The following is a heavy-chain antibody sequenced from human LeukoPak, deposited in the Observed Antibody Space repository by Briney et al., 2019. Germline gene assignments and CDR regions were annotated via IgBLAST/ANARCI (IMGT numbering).Heavy chain of an antibody. CDR2: FDPEDGET. V-gene: IGHV1-24*01. CDR1: GYTLTELS. Sequence: AASVKVSCKDSGYTLTELSMHWVRQAPGKGLEWMGGFDPEDGETIYAQKFQGRVTMTEDTSTDTAYMELSSLRSEDTAVYYCATEYCTNGVCYTTGFDYWGQGTLVTVSS. J-gene: IGHJ4*02. D-gene: IGHD2-8*01. CDR3: ATEYCTNGVCYTTGFDY.